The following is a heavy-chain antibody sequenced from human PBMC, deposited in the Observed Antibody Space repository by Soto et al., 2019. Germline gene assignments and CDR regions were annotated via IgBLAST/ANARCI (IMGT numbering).Heavy chain of an antibody. CDR1: GYPVTAYY. D-gene: IGHD3-3*01. CDR2: INPATGAA. V-gene: IGHV1-2*02. Sequence: QLHLVQSGAVVKKPGASVTVSCSASGYPVTAYYMHWVRQAPGRGLEWMGGINPATGAAKYTQTFPGRVPMTRDTSTSTGFMELGGLTSEDTAVFYCARGGGVGVAGSAAFDMWGQGTLVTVSS. CDR3: ARGGGVGVAGSAAFDM. J-gene: IGHJ3*02.